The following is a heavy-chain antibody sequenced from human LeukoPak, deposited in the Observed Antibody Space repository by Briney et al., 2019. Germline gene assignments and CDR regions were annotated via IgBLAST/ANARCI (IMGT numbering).Heavy chain of an antibody. CDR3: ARDNGVVHGVYYMDV. D-gene: IGHD3-3*01. CDR2: IKQDGSEK. Sequence: GRSLRLSCAASRFDLSTYEMNWVRQAPGKGLECVADIKQDGSEKLYVNSVRGRFTISRDNAKVSLFLQMNSLRAEDTAVYYCARDNGVVHGVYYMDVWGKGTTVTVS. J-gene: IGHJ6*03. CDR1: RFDLSTYE. V-gene: IGHV3-7*01.